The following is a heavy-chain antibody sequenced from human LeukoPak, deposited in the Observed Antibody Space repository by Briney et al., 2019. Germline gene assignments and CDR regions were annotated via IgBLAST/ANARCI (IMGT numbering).Heavy chain of an antibody. CDR1: GFSFSSYS. J-gene: IGHJ4*02. CDR3: ARSYYYDSSGYIGGFDY. D-gene: IGHD3-22*01. Sequence: GGSLRLSCAASGFSFSSYSMNWVRQAPGKGLEWVSSISSSSSYIYYADSVKGRFTISRDNAKNSLYLQMNSLRAEDTAVYYCARSYYYDSSGYIGGFDYWGQGTLVTVSS. CDR2: ISSSSSYI. V-gene: IGHV3-21*01.